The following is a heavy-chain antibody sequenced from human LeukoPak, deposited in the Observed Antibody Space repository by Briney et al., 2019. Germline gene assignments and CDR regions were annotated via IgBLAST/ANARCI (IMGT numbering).Heavy chain of an antibody. Sequence: GGSLRLSCATSGFSFTDYPMNWVRQAPGKGMEWISNIRTTAEGAKYAYYADSVKGRVTISRDDGKNTLYLHMNSLRDDDTAVYYCATDQRYAFDYWGQGILVTVSS. D-gene: IGHD3-9*01. CDR1: GFSFTDYP. V-gene: IGHV3-48*02. CDR3: ATDQRYAFDY. J-gene: IGHJ4*02. CDR2: IRTTAEGAKYA.